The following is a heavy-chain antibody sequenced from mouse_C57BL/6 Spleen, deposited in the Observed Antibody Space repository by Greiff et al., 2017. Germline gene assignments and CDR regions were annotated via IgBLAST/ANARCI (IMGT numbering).Heavy chain of an antibody. V-gene: IGHV5-9*01. J-gene: IGHJ2*01. CDR2: LSGGGGNT. CDR3: ARHGGDEDYFDY. CDR1: GFTFSSYT. D-gene: IGHD3-3*01. Sequence: DVKLVESGGGLVKPGGSLKLSCAASGFTFSSYTMSWVRQTPEKRLEWVATLSGGGGNTYYPDSVKGRFTISRDNAKNTLYLQMSSLRSEDTALYYCARHGGDEDYFDYWGQGTTLTVSS.